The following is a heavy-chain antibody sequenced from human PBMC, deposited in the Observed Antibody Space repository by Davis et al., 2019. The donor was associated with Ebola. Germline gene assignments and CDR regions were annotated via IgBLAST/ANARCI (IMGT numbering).Heavy chain of an antibody. CDR1: GGTFSSYA. J-gene: IGHJ6*02. Sequence: SVKVSCKASGGTFSSYAISWVRQAPGQGLEWMGGIIPIFGTASYAQKFQERVTITRDMSTSTAYMELSSLRSEDTAEYYCAASTVVPAAILEGGYYYGMDVWGQGTTVTVSS. CDR2: IIPIFGTA. V-gene: IGHV1-69*05. CDR3: AASTVVPAAILEGGYYYGMDV. D-gene: IGHD2-2*02.